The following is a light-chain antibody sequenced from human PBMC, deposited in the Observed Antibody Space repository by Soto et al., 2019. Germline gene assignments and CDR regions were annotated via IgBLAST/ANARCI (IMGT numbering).Light chain of an antibody. Sequence: EIVMTQSPATLSVSPGERATLSGRASQSVRSNLAWYQQKPGQAPRLLIYGASTRATGIPARFSGSGSGTEFTLTIRSLQSEDFAVYYCQQYNNWPRTFGQGTKVEIK. CDR1: QSVRSN. CDR2: GAS. V-gene: IGKV3-15*01. CDR3: QQYNNWPRT. J-gene: IGKJ1*01.